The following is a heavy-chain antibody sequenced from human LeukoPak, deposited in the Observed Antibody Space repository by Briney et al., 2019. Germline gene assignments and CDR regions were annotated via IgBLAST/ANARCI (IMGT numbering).Heavy chain of an antibody. CDR2: IWYDGSNK. V-gene: IGHV3-33*01. J-gene: IGHJ6*02. D-gene: IGHD3-3*01. CDR1: GFTFSSYG. CDR3: AREPTYYDFWSGYSYYYYGMDV. Sequence: GGSLRLSCAASGFTFSSYGMPWVRQAPGKGLEWVAVIWYDGSNKYYADSVKGRFTISRDNSKNTLYLQMNSLRAEDTAVYYCAREPTYYDFWSGYSYYYYGMDVWGQGTTVTVSS.